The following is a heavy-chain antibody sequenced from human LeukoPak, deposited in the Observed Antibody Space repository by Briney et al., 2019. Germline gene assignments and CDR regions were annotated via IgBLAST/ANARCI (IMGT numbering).Heavy chain of an antibody. Sequence: GGSLRLSCAASGFTFSSYSMNWVRQAPGKGLEWVSSISSSSSYIYYADSVKGRFTISRDNAKNSLYLQMNSLRAEDTAVYYCARWGLYDYNFDYWGQGTLVTVSS. V-gene: IGHV3-21*01. CDR3: ARWGLYDYNFDY. CDR2: ISSSSSYI. D-gene: IGHD4-11*01. CDR1: GFTFSSYS. J-gene: IGHJ4*02.